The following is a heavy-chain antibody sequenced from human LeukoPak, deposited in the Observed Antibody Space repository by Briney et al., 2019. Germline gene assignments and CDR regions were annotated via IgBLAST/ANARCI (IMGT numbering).Heavy chain of an antibody. V-gene: IGHV3-21*01. J-gene: IGHJ6*02. CDR3: ARDGGVLRYFDWFAENYYYYGMDV. D-gene: IGHD3-9*01. CDR1: GFTFSSYS. CDR2: ISSSSSYI. Sequence: GGSLRLSCAASGFTFSSYSMNWVRQAPGKGLEWVSSISSSSSYIYYADSVKGRFTISRDNAKNSLSLQMNSLRAEDTAVYYCARDGGVLRYFDWFAENYYYYGMDVWGQGTTVTVSS.